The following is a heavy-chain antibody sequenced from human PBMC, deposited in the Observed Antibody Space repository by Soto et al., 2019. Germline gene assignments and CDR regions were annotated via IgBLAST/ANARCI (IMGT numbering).Heavy chain of an antibody. J-gene: IGHJ4*02. Sequence: GGSLSLSCAASGLPFSSYSMNWVRQAPGKGLEWVSSISSSNNYIYYADSVKGRFTISRDNAKNSLYLQMNSLRAEDTAVYYCASGYCSSTSCFTVAIFDFWGQGTQVTVSS. V-gene: IGHV3-21*01. CDR1: GLPFSSYS. CDR3: ASGYCSSTSCFTVAIFDF. D-gene: IGHD2-2*02. CDR2: ISSSNNYI.